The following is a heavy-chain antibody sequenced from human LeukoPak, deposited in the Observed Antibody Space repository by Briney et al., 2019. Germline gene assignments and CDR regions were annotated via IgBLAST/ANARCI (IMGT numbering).Heavy chain of an antibody. CDR3: ALRDGYKNLGDY. CDR1: GYTFTSYA. V-gene: IGHV1-69*04. J-gene: IGHJ4*02. Sequence: ASVKVSCKASGYTFTSYAISWVRQAPGQGLEWMGRIIPILGIANYAQKFQGRVTITADKSTSTAYMELSSLRSEDTAVYYCALRDGYKNLGDYWGQGTLVTVSS. CDR2: IIPILGIA. D-gene: IGHD5-24*01.